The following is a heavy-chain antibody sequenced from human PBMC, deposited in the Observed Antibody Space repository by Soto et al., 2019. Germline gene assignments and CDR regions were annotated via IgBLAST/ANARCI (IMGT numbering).Heavy chain of an antibody. CDR3: AKSRGDSWYLYYYDY. CDR2: ISGSGGST. V-gene: IGHV3-23*01. CDR1: GLTFRAFS. D-gene: IGHD5-12*01. J-gene: IGHJ4*02. Sequence: EVQLLESGGGLAQPGGSLRLSCAASGLTFRAFSMSWVRQPPGKGLEWVSGISGSGGSTYYADSVKGRFTISRDSSSNTLYLQMSSLRAEDTAVYYCAKSRGDSWYLYYYDYWGQGTLVTVSS.